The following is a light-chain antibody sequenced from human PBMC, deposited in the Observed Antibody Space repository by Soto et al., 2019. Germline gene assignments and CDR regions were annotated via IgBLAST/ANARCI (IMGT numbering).Light chain of an antibody. CDR3: QQYDNWPPST. Sequence: EIVMTQSPATLSVSLGERATLSCISSESVSSKIAWYQQKPGQAPRLLIYGASTRATGIPARFSGSGSGTEYTLIISGLRSEDFAVYYCQQYDNWPPSTFGQGTKVDIK. CDR1: ESVSSK. V-gene: IGKV3-15*01. CDR2: GAS. J-gene: IGKJ1*01.